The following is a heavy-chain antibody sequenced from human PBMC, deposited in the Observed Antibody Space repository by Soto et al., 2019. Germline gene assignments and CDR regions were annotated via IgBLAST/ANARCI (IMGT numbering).Heavy chain of an antibody. D-gene: IGHD2-2*01. CDR3: ARQRAMPPHSYSGIAL. V-gene: IGHV1-69*06. Sequence: QVHLVQSGAEVKKPGSSVKVSCTASGGTFGSYTVTCVRQVPGQGLEWMGEIIPMGVTASDAQKGQGRVTITADNSTTTAHMELSSLSSDATAFYFGARQRAMPPHSYSGIALWSQGTTVTVSS. J-gene: IGHJ6*02. CDR1: GGTFGSYT. CDR2: IIPMGVTA.